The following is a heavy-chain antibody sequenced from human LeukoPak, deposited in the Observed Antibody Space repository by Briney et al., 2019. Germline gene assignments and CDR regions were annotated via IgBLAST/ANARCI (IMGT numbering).Heavy chain of an antibody. Sequence: ASVKVSCKASGYTFTSYGISWVRQAPGQGLEWMGWISAYNGNTNYAQKLQGRVTMTIDTSTSTAYMELRSLRSDDTAVYYCARDRPLCSSTSCYGLYGMDVWGQGTTVTVSS. V-gene: IGHV1-18*01. CDR2: ISAYNGNT. J-gene: IGHJ6*02. D-gene: IGHD2-2*01. CDR3: ARDRPLCSSTSCYGLYGMDV. CDR1: GYTFTSYG.